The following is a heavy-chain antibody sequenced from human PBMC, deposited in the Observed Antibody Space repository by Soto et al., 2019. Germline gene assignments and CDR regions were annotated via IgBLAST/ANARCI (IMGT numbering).Heavy chain of an antibody. Sequence: PGESLKISCKCSGYSFSTYWIGWVRQMPGKGLEWMGIIYPADSDTTYSPSFQGQVTFSADKSISTAYLQWSSLKASDSAIYYCARERAHYYGSGSYQGYWGQGTLVTVSS. D-gene: IGHD3-10*01. CDR3: ARERAHYYGSGSYQGY. CDR2: IYPADSDT. J-gene: IGHJ4*02. V-gene: IGHV5-51*01. CDR1: GYSFSTYW.